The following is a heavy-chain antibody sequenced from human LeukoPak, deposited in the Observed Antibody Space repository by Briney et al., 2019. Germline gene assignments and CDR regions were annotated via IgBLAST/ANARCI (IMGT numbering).Heavy chain of an antibody. D-gene: IGHD3-10*01. J-gene: IGHJ3*02. Sequence: SETLSLTCTVSGGSISSYYWSWIRQPPGKGLEWIGYIYYSGSTNYNPSLKSRVTISVDTSKNQFSLKLSSVTAADTAVYYCARDQAMVRGVISYAFDIWGQGTMVTVSS. CDR1: GGSISSYY. V-gene: IGHV4-59*01. CDR2: IYYSGST. CDR3: ARDQAMVRGVISYAFDI.